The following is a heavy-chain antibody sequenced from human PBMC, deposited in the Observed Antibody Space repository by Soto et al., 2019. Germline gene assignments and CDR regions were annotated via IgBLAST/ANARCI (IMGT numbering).Heavy chain of an antibody. Sequence: SETLSLTCTVSGCSISSGGYYWSWIRQHPGKGLEWIGYIYYSGSTYYNPSLKSRVTISVDTSKNQFSLKLSSVTAADTAVYYCARQRGHIVVEERAFDIWGQGTMVTVSS. CDR1: GCSISSGGYY. D-gene: IGHD2-21*01. J-gene: IGHJ3*02. V-gene: IGHV4-31*03. CDR3: ARQRGHIVVEERAFDI. CDR2: IYYSGST.